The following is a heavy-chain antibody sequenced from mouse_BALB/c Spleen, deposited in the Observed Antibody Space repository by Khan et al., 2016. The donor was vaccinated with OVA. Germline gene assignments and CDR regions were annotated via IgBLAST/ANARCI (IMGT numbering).Heavy chain of an antibody. J-gene: IGHJ3*01. CDR1: GYTFTSYY. D-gene: IGHD2-10*01. CDR2: INPSNGGT. CDR3: TRSYYETSIAY. V-gene: IGHV1S81*02. Sequence: QVRLQQSGAELVKPGASVKLSCKASGYTFTSYYMYWVKQRPGQGLEWIGEINPSNGGTNFNEKFKNKATLTVDKSSSTAYMQLSSLTSEDSAVYYCTRSYYETSIAYWGQGTLVTVSA.